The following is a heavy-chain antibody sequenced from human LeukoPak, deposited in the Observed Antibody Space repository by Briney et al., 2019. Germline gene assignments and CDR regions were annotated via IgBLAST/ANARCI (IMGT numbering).Heavy chain of an antibody. Sequence: GGSLRLSCAASGFTFSSYGMHWVRQAPGKGLEWVAVISYDGSNKYYADSVKGRFTISRDNSKNTLYLQMNSLRSEDTAVYYCATGRRYCSSTSCSHFDYWGQGTLVTVSS. V-gene: IGHV3-30*03. CDR3: ATGRRYCSSTSCSHFDY. CDR2: ISYDGSNK. CDR1: GFTFSSYG. J-gene: IGHJ4*02. D-gene: IGHD2-2*01.